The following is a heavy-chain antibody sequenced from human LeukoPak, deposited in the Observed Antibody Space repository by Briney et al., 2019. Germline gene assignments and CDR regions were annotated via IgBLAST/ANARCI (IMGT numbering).Heavy chain of an antibody. J-gene: IGHJ6*03. Sequence: EASVKVSCKASGYTFTSYDINWVRQATGQGLEWMGWMNPNSGNTGYAQKFQGRVTMTRNTSISTAYMELSSLRSEDTAVYYCARALSPPSPMVYYYYYMDVWGKGTTVTVSS. D-gene: IGHD3-10*01. CDR1: GYTFTSYD. CDR2: MNPNSGNT. V-gene: IGHV1-8*01. CDR3: ARALSPPSPMVYYYYYMDV.